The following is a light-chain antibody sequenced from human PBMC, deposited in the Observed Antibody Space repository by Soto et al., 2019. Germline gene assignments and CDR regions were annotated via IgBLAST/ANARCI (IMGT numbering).Light chain of an antibody. V-gene: IGKV1-5*03. CDR3: QQYNTYSFT. J-gene: IGKJ3*01. CDR1: QNINDW. Sequence: DIQMTQSPSTLSASVGDRVTITCRASQNINDWLAWYQQKPGKAPRLLIYKASTLESGVPSRFSVSGFGTAFTLTISSLQPDDFATYYCQQYNTYSFTFGPGAKVDIK. CDR2: KAS.